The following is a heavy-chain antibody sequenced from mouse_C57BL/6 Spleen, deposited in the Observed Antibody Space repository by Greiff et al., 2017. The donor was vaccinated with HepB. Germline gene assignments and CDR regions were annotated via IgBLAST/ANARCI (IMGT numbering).Heavy chain of an antibody. CDR3: ARRAYYGSSYGYFDV. CDR2: ISSGSSTI. V-gene: IGHV5-17*01. CDR1: GFTFSDYG. D-gene: IGHD1-1*01. J-gene: IGHJ1*03. Sequence: DVMLVESGGGLVKPGGSLKLSCAASGFTFSDYGMHWVRQAPEKGLEWVAYISSGSSTIYYADTVKGRFTISRDNAKNTLFLQMTSLRSEDTAMYYCARRAYYGSSYGYFDVWGTGTTVTVSS.